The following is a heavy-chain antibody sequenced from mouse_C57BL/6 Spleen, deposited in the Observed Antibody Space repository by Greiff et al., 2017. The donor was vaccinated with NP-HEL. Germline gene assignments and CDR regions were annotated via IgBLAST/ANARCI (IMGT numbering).Heavy chain of an antibody. V-gene: IGHV1-80*01. Sequence: QVQLKESGAELVKPGASVKISCKASGYAFSSYWMNWVKQRPGKGLEWIGQIYPGDGDTNYNGKFKGKATLTADKSSSTAYMQLSSLTSEDSAVYFCAPLLRYAMDYWGQGTSVTVSS. CDR3: APLLRYAMDY. D-gene: IGHD1-2*01. CDR2: IYPGDGDT. J-gene: IGHJ4*01. CDR1: GYAFSSYW.